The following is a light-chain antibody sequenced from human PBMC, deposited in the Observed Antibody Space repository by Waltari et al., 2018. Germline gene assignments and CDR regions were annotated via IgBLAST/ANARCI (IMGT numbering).Light chain of an antibody. V-gene: IGLV2-23*01. CDR3: CSYADSSTLV. Sequence: QSALTQPASVSGFPGQYITISCTGTSSDVGSYNLVSWYQQYPGKAPKLRIYDGSKRPSGVSNRLSGSKAGNTASLTLSGRQAEDEAYYYCCSYADSSTLVFGGGTKLTVL. J-gene: IGLJ3*02. CDR1: SSDVGSYNL. CDR2: DGS.